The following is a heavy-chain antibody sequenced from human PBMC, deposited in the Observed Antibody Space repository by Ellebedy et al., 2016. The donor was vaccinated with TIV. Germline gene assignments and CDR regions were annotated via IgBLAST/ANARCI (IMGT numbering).Heavy chain of an antibody. Sequence: SVKVSXXASGGTFSSYAISWVRQAPGQGLEWMGGIIPIFGTANYAQKFQGRVTITADESASTAYMELSSLRSEDTAVYYCASPPVRSYYYYGMDVWGQGTTVTVSS. V-gene: IGHV1-69*13. J-gene: IGHJ6*02. CDR2: IIPIFGTA. CDR3: ASPPVRSYYYYGMDV. D-gene: IGHD3-10*01. CDR1: GGTFSSYA.